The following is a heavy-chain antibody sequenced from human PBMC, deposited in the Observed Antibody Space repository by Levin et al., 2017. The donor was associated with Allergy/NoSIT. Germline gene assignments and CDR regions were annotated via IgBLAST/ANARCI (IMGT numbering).Heavy chain of an antibody. J-gene: IGHJ4*02. V-gene: IGHV3-74*03. CDR2: IDDEGIGT. Sequence: GGSLRLSCAASGFPFSRYWMYWVRQSPGKGLLWVARIDDEGIGTTYVDSVKGRFVISRDNAENRLFLEMNSLTVDDTGRYYCGRLGGADRADYWGRGALVTVSS. D-gene: IGHD4-23*01. CDR3: GRLGGADRADY. CDR1: GFPFSRYW.